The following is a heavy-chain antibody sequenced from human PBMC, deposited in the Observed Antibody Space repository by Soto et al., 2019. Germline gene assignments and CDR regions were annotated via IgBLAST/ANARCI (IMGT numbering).Heavy chain of an antibody. J-gene: IGHJ4*02. D-gene: IGHD6-19*01. CDR2: IVVGSGHP. CDR1: GFTFSNSA. Sequence: SVKVSCKASGFTFSNSAGQWVRQPRGQRLEWMAWIVVGSGHPNLAQKFQDRVTLNRDMSTGTAYMELSSLRSEDTAVYYCAADVIAVAGDFDYSGQCTQVALCS. V-gene: IGHV1-58*01. CDR3: AADVIAVAGDFDY.